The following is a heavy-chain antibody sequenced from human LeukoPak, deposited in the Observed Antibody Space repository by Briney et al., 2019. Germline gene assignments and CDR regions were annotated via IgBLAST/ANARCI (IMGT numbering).Heavy chain of an antibody. CDR1: GGSISSYY. J-gene: IGHJ3*02. CDR2: IYYSGST. CDR3: ARDIPPRDTYYYDSSGYYLGAFDI. D-gene: IGHD3-22*01. Sequence: SETLSLTCTVSGGSISSYYWIWIRQPPGKGLEWIGYIYYSGSTNYNPSLKSRVTISVDTSRNQFSLKLSSVTAADTAVYYCARDIPPRDTYYYDSSGYYLGAFDIWGQGTMVTVSS. V-gene: IGHV4-59*01.